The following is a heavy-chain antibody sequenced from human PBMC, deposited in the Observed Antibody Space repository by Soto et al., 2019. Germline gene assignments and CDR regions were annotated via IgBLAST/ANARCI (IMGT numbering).Heavy chain of an antibody. CDR3: ARGSTLNYPLDX. Sequence: GSLRLSGAASGFTVRSNYMGWVRQAPGRGLDWVAVIYSGGSTYYADSVKGRFTISRDNSKNTLYIQRKRLTDGETAVYYCARGSTLNYPLDXWGQGTLFTVSX. D-gene: IGHD4-17*01. J-gene: IGHJ4*02. CDR1: GFTVRSNY. CDR2: IYSGGST. V-gene: IGHV3-53*01.